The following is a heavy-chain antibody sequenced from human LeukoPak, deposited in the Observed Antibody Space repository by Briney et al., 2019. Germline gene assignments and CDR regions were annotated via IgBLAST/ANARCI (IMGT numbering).Heavy chain of an antibody. Sequence: SETLSLTCAVYGGSFSGYYWSWIRQPPGKGLEWIGEINHSGSTNYNPSLKSRVTISVDTSKNQFSLKLSSVTAADTAVYYCARGKAGDYWGQGTLVTVSS. CDR2: INHSGST. V-gene: IGHV4-34*01. CDR3: ARGKAGDY. CDR1: GGSFSGYY. J-gene: IGHJ4*02.